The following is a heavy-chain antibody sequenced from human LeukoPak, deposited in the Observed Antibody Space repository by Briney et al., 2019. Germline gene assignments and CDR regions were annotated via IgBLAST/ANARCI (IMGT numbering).Heavy chain of an antibody. V-gene: IGHV5-51*01. CDR1: GYSFTNYW. J-gene: IGHJ4*02. CDR3: ARRGYSYGYGFDY. Sequence: GESLKISCKGSGYSFTNYWLGWVRQMPGKGLGWVGIIYPGDSDTRHSPSFQGQVTISADKSISTAYLQWSSLKASDTAMYYCARRGYSYGYGFDYWGQGTLVTVSS. CDR2: IYPGDSDT. D-gene: IGHD5-18*01.